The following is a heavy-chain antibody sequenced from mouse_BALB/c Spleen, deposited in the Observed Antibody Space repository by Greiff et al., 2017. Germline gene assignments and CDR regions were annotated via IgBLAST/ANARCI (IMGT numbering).Heavy chain of an antibody. Sequence: VQLQQSAAELARPGASVKMSCKASGYTFTSYTMHWVKQRPGQGLEWIGYINPSSGYTEYNQKFKDKTTLTADKSSSTAYMQLSSLTSEDSAVYYCASSLLRLRGFAYWGQGTLVTVSA. CDR1: GYTFTSYT. CDR2: INPSSGYT. D-gene: IGHD1-2*01. CDR3: ASSLLRLRGFAY. J-gene: IGHJ3*01. V-gene: IGHV1-4*02.